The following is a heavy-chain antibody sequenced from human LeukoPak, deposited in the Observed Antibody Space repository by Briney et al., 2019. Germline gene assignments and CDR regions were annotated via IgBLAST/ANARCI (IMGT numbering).Heavy chain of an antibody. D-gene: IGHD1-26*01. CDR3: ARDILGSQTPFDY. Sequence: GGSLRLSCAASGFTFSSYTMKWVRQTPGKGLEWVSSISSSSSYIYQADSVKGRFTISRDNAKNSLYLQMNSLRAEDTAVYYCARDILGSQTPFDYWGQGTLVTVSS. J-gene: IGHJ4*02. CDR1: GFTFSSYT. CDR2: ISSSSSYI. V-gene: IGHV3-21*01.